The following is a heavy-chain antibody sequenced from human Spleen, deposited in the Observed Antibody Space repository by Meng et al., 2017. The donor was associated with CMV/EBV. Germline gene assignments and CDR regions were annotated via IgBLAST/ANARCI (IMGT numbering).Heavy chain of an antibody. CDR2: IILITGIP. CDR3: ARVSEYWYFDV. CDR1: GDTFSIYA. V-gene: IGHV1-69*10. Sequence: SVKVSCKASGDTFSIYAISWVRQAPGQGLEWMGGIILITGIPNYAQKFQGRVSITVDKLTNTAYMELNSLRSEDTAVYYCARVSEYWYFDVWGRGTQVTVSS. D-gene: IGHD3-3*01. J-gene: IGHJ2*01.